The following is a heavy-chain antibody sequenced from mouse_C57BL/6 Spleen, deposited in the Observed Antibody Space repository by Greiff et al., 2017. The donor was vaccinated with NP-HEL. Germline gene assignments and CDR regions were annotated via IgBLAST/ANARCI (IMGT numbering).Heavy chain of an antibody. CDR2: IWSGGST. J-gene: IGHJ1*03. D-gene: IGHD1-1*01. V-gene: IGHV2-2*01. CDR3: ARKGIYYGSSNWYFDV. CDR1: GFSLTSYG. Sequence: QVQLQQSGPGLVQPSQSLSITCTVSGFSLTSYGVHWVRQSPGKGLEWLGVIWSGGSTDYNAAFISRLSISKDNSKSQVFFKMNSLQADDTAIYYCARKGIYYGSSNWYFDVWGTGTTVTVSS.